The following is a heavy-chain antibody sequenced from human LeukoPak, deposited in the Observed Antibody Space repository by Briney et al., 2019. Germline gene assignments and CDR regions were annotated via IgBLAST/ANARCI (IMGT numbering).Heavy chain of an antibody. CDR3: AKTSGYFDY. CDR2: ISGSGGST. D-gene: IGHD3-10*01. J-gene: IGHJ4*02. CDR1: GFTFTTYA. V-gene: IGHV3-23*01. Sequence: GGSLRLSCAASGFTFTTYAMTWVRQAPGKGLEWVSAISGSGGSTYYADSVKGRFTISRDNSKITLYLQMNSLRAEDTAVYYCAKTSGYFDYWGQGTLVTVSS.